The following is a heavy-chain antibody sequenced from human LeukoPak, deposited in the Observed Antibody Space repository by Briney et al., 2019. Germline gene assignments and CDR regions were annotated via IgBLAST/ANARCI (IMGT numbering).Heavy chain of an antibody. J-gene: IGHJ3*02. CDR3: ARESFSTVTSATYAFDI. Sequence: WASVKVSCKASGYTFSDYYIHWVRQAPGQGLEWMGWINPNSGGTNSAQKFQGRVTMTRDTSISTAYMELSRLRSDDTAVYYCARESFSTVTSATYAFDIWGQGTMVTVSS. V-gene: IGHV1-2*02. CDR1: GYTFSDYY. CDR2: INPNSGGT. D-gene: IGHD4-17*01.